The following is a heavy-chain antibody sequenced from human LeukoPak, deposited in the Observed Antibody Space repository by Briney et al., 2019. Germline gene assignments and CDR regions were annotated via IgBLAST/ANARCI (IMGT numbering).Heavy chain of an antibody. CDR1: GFTFRNHG. CDR2: IIGTGDST. Sequence: PRGSLRLSCAASGFTFRNHGMSWVRQAPGKGLEWVSGIIGTGDSTFYADPVKGRFTISRDNSMNTLYLHMNSLRVDDTAVYYCASLYNDYGDYWGQGALVTVSS. V-gene: IGHV3-23*01. D-gene: IGHD5-24*01. J-gene: IGHJ4*02. CDR3: ASLYNDYGDY.